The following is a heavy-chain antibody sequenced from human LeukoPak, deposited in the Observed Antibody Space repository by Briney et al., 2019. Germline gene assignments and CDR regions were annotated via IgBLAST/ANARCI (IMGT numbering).Heavy chain of an antibody. CDR3: AKWVGAKRFTLRYYFDY. D-gene: IGHD1-26*01. CDR1: GFTFSSYA. CDR2: ISGSGGST. V-gene: IGHV3-23*01. Sequence: GGSLRLSRAASGFTFSSYAMSWVRQAPGKGLEWVSAISGSGGSTYYADSVKGRFTISRDNSKNTLYLQMNSLRAEDTAVYYCAKWVGAKRFTLRYYFDYWGQGTLVTVSS. J-gene: IGHJ4*02.